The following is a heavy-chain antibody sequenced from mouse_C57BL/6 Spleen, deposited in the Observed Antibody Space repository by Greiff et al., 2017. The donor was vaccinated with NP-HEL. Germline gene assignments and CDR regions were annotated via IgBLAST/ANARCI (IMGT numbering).Heavy chain of an antibody. CDR1: GFTFSDYY. J-gene: IGHJ2*01. D-gene: IGHD2-4*01. CDR2: INYDGSST. CDR3: AREIYDYPFDY. Sequence: EVKLMESEGGLVQPGSSMKLSCTASGFTFSDYYMAWVRQVPEKGLEWVANINYDGSSTYYLDSLKSRFIISRDNAKNILYLQMSSLKSEDTATYYCAREIYDYPFDYWGQGTTLTVSS. V-gene: IGHV5-16*01.